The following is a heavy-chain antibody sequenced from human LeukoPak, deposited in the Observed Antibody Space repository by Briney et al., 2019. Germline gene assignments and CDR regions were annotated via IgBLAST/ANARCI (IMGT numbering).Heavy chain of an antibody. CDR3: ARDAGIWTPEERFDY. CDR2: IKQDGSEK. CDR1: GFTFSSYW. D-gene: IGHD3-10*01. J-gene: IGHJ4*02. V-gene: IGHV3-7*01. Sequence: GGSLRLSCAASGFTFSSYWMSWVRQAPGKGLEWVANIKQDGSEKYYVDSVKGRFTISRDNAKNSLYLQMNSLRAEDTAVYYCARDAGIWTPEERFDYWGQGTLVTVSS.